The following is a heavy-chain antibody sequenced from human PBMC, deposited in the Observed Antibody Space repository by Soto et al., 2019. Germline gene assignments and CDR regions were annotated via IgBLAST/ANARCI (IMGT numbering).Heavy chain of an antibody. Sequence: QVQLVQSGAEVKKPGSSVKVSCKASGGTFSSYAISWVRQAPGQGLEWMGGIIPIFGTANYAQKFQGRVTITADDSTSTAYMELSSLRSEDTAVYYCARGDVVVVAATPVYYYYYGMDVWGQGTTVTVSS. CDR2: IIPIFGTA. CDR3: ARGDVVVVAATPVYYYYYGMDV. CDR1: GGTFSSYA. V-gene: IGHV1-69*01. D-gene: IGHD2-15*01. J-gene: IGHJ6*02.